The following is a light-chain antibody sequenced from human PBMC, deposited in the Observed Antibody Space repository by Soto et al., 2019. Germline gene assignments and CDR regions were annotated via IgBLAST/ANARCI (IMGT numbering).Light chain of an antibody. Sequence: AIQMTRSPPPWLPSVEEKATTPCGASQGIRNDLGWYQQKPGKAPKLLIYAASSLQSGVPSRFSGSGSGTDFTLTISSLQPEDFATYYCLQDYNYPPTFGQGTRLEIK. CDR1: QGIRND. CDR3: LQDYNYPPT. J-gene: IGKJ5*01. V-gene: IGKV1-6*01. CDR2: AAS.